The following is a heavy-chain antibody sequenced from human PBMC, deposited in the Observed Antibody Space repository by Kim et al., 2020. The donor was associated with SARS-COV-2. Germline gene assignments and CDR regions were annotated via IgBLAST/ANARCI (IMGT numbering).Heavy chain of an antibody. D-gene: IGHD3-22*01. CDR2: IYSGGNT. V-gene: IGHV3-53*01. J-gene: IGHJ4*02. CDR3: ATVVFYYDAGYFNN. Sequence: GGSLRLSCAASGYTVTYSYMRWVRQAPGKGLEWVSVIYSGGNTIYADYVKGRLFITRDHSKNTLYLQMNSLRAEDTAVYYCATVVFYYDAGYFNNWGQGT. CDR1: GYTVTYSY.